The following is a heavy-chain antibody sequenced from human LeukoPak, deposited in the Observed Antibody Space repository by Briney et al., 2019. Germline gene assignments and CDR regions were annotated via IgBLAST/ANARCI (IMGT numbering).Heavy chain of an antibody. CDR3: ARDDASSSFTY. Sequence: GGSLRLSCAASGFRFRDYWMDWLRQAPGMGLEWVASIKPDGSQRDYVDSVRGRFTISRDNAQNSLYLQMNSLRVEDTAVYYCARDDASSSFTYWGQGALVTVSS. J-gene: IGHJ4*02. D-gene: IGHD3-16*01. CDR2: IKPDGSQR. CDR1: GFRFRDYW. V-gene: IGHV3-7*01.